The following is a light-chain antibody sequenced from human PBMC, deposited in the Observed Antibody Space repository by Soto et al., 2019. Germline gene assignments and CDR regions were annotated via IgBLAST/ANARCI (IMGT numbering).Light chain of an antibody. J-gene: IGKJ1*01. CDR1: QAVRNSY. CDR2: GAS. V-gene: IGKV3-20*01. Sequence: EIVLTQSPGTLSVSPGERATLSCRASQAVRNSYVAWYQQKPGQAPSLLIYGASSRATGIPDRFSGSGSGTDFILTISRLEHEDFAVYYCQQYDNSPPWAFGQGTKVEMK. CDR3: QQYDNSPPWA.